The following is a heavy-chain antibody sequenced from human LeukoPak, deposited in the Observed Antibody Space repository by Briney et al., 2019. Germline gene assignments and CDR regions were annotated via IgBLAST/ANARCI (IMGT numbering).Heavy chain of an antibody. V-gene: IGHV3-23*01. Sequence: GGSLRLSCAASGFTFSIYAMSWVRQAPGKGLEWVSTISGSGGSTHCAASVTGRFTISRDNSKNTLNLQMNSLRAEDTAVYYCVRGYSYGWFDPWGKGTLVTVSS. D-gene: IGHD5-18*01. CDR3: VRGYSYGWFDP. CDR2: ISGSGGST. CDR1: GFTFSIYA. J-gene: IGHJ5*02.